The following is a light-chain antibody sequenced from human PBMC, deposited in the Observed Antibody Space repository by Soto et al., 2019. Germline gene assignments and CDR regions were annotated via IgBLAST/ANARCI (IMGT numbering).Light chain of an antibody. V-gene: IGKV3-20*01. CDR2: GAS. J-gene: IGKJ5*01. CDR3: QQYGSSPVT. CDR1: QGISSGY. Sequence: ETVLTQSPGTLSLSPGERATLSCRASQGISSGYLAWCQQKPGQAPRLLIYGASSRATGIPDRFSGSGSGTDFTLTISSLEHEDFAVYYCQQYGSSPVTFGQGTRLEIK.